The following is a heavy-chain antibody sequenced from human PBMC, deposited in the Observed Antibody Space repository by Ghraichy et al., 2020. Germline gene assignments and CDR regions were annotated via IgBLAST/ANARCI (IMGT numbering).Heavy chain of an antibody. V-gene: IGHV3-30*18. Sequence: GGSLRLSCAASGFTFSSYGMHWVRQAPGKGLEWVAVISYDGSNKYYADSVKGRFTISRDNSKNTLYLQMNSLRAEDTAVYYCAKDSHTAMVLWYFDLWGRGTLVTVSS. CDR1: GFTFSSYG. CDR2: ISYDGSNK. CDR3: AKDSHTAMVLWYFDL. J-gene: IGHJ2*01. D-gene: IGHD5-18*01.